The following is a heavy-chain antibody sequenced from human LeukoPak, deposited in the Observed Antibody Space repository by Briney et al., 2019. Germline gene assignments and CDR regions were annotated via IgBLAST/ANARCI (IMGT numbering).Heavy chain of an antibody. Sequence: SETLSLTCAVYGGSFSGYYWSWIRQPPGKGLEWIGEINHSGSTNYNPSLESRVTISVDTSKNQFSLKLSSVTAADTAVYYCARVEMATIFFDYWGQGTLVTVSS. CDR1: GGSFSGYY. CDR2: INHSGST. V-gene: IGHV4-34*01. J-gene: IGHJ4*02. CDR3: ARVEMATIFFDY. D-gene: IGHD5-24*01.